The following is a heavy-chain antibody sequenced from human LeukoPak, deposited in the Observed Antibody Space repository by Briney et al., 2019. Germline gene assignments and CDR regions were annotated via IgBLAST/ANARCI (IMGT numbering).Heavy chain of an antibody. V-gene: IGHV3-21*01. CDR3: ARDLGSYSAYFDY. CDR2: ISSSSSYI. CDR1: GLTFSSYS. Sequence: NAGGSLRLSCAASGLTFSSYSMNGLRQAPGKGLEWFSSISSSSSYIYYADSVKGRFTISRDNAKNSLYLQMNSLRAEDTAVYYCARDLGSYSAYFDYWGQGTLVTVSS. J-gene: IGHJ4*02. D-gene: IGHD1-26*01.